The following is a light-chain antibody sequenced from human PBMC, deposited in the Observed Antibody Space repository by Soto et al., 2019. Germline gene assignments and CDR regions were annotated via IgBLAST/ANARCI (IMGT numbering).Light chain of an antibody. CDR3: QQYGSSPGT. CDR2: GAS. CDR1: QSVSSSY. Sequence: EIVLTQSPGTLSLSPGERATLSCRASQSVSSSYLAWYQQKPGQAPRLLIYGASSRATGIPDRFSGSGSGTAFTLTISRLEPEDFPVYYCQQYGSSPGTFGQGTKVELK. J-gene: IGKJ1*01. V-gene: IGKV3-20*01.